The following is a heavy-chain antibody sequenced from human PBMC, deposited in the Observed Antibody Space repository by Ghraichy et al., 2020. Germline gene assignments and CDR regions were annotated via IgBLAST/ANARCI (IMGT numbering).Heavy chain of an antibody. CDR3: ASGLIGYCSSASCYGFDY. CDR1: GFTFSSYA. Sequence: GGSLRLSCAASGFTFSSYAMNWVRQAPGKGLEWVSGISDSGDNTFYADSGKGRFTISRDNSKNTVYLQVYSLRAEDTAVYYCASGLIGYCSSASCYGFDYWGRGTLVTVSS. CDR2: ISDSGDNT. D-gene: IGHD2-2*01. J-gene: IGHJ4*02. V-gene: IGHV3-23*01.